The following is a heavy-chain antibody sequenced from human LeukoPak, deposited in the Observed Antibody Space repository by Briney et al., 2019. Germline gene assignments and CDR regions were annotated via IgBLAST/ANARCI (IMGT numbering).Heavy chain of an antibody. CDR1: GGSFSGYY. V-gene: IGHV4-34*01. Sequence: SETLSLTCAVYGGSFSGYYWSWSRQPPGKGLEWIGEINHSGSTNYNPSLKSRVTISVDTSRNQFSLKLSSVTSEDTAVYYCAREESRNFGYWGQGTLITVSS. CDR3: AREESRNFGY. CDR2: INHSGST. J-gene: IGHJ4*02.